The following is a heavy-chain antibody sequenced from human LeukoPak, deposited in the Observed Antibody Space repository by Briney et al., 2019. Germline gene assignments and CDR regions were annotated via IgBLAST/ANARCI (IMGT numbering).Heavy chain of an antibody. Sequence: PGGSLRLSCAAPGFTVSSNYMSWVRQAPGKGLEWVSVIYSGGSTYYADSVKGRFTISRDNSKNTLYLQMNSLRAEDTAVYYCARDDCSSTSCYPASDAFDIWGQGTMVTVSS. CDR3: ARDDCSSTSCYPASDAFDI. V-gene: IGHV3-53*01. CDR2: IYSGGST. J-gene: IGHJ3*02. CDR1: GFTVSSNY. D-gene: IGHD2-2*01.